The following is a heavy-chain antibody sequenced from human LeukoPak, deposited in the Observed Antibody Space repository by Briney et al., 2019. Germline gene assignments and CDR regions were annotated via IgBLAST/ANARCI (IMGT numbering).Heavy chain of an antibody. Sequence: SETLSLTCTVSGGSISSSSYYWGWIRQPPGKGLEWIGSIYYSGSTYYNPSLKSRVTISVDTSKNQFSLKLSSVTAADTAVYYCASRLRTTGPDWFDPWGQGTLVTVSS. V-gene: IGHV4-39*01. J-gene: IGHJ5*02. D-gene: IGHD2/OR15-2a*01. CDR1: GGSISSSSYY. CDR3: ASRLRTTGPDWFDP. CDR2: IYYSGST.